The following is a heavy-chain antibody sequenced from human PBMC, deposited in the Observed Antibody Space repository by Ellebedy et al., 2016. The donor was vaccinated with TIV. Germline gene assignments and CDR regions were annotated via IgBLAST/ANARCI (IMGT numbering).Heavy chain of an antibody. D-gene: IGHD1-26*01. J-gene: IGHJ4*02. Sequence: GESLKISCVASGFSFSSYAMSWVRQAPGKGLEWVSGFGVSGDVTYYADSVKGRFTISRDNSKKTLYLQMNSLRAEDTAVYYCAKLYVGSTTQFDYWGQGTLVTVSS. V-gene: IGHV3-23*01. CDR3: AKLYVGSTTQFDY. CDR1: GFSFSSYA. CDR2: FGVSGDVT.